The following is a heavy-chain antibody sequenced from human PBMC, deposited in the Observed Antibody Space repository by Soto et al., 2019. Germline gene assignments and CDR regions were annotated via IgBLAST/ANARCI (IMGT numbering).Heavy chain of an antibody. V-gene: IGHV5-51*01. CDR2: THPGDSET. J-gene: IGHJ6*02. CDR1: GDSFNTYW. CDR3: ARQGRDGHNQGYGMDV. Sequence: GESLKISCKGSGDSFNTYWIAWVRQMPGKGLEWMGITHPGDSETRYSRSFEGQVTISADKSISTAYLQWSSLKASDTAMYYCARQGRDGHNQGYGMDVWGQGTTVTVSS.